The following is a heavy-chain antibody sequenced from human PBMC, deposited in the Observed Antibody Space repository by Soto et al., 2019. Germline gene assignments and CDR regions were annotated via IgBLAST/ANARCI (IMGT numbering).Heavy chain of an antibody. Sequence: QVQLVQSGAEVKKPGASVKVSCKASGYTFTSYAMHWVRQAPGQRLEWMGWMNAGSGNTKYSQKFQGRVTITRDTSASTAYMELSSLRSASTAVYYCAKRATVPAAIAYSGQGTLVTVAS. D-gene: IGHD2-2*02. CDR2: MNAGSGNT. V-gene: IGHV1-3*01. CDR3: AKRATVPAAIAY. CDR1: GYTFTSYA. J-gene: IGHJ4*02.